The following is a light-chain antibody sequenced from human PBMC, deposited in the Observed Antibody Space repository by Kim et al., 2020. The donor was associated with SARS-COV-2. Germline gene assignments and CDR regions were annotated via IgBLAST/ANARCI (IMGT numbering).Light chain of an antibody. Sequence: DIVMTQSPDSLAVSLGERATINCKSSQSVFYSSSNRNYLAWYQQKPGQPPKLLIYWASTRESGVPDRFSGSGSGTDFTLTISSLQAEDVAVYYCQHYYAPPPLFGQGTKVDIK. V-gene: IGKV4-1*01. CDR1: QSVFYSSSNRNY. CDR2: WAS. CDR3: QHYYAPPPL. J-gene: IGKJ1*01.